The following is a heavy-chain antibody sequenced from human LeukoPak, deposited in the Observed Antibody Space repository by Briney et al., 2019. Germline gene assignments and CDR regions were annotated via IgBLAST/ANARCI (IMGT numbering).Heavy chain of an antibody. CDR1: GFTFSTYW. J-gene: IGHJ4*02. CDR2: INPDGSRT. V-gene: IGHV3-74*01. CDR3: ARVGKYSSGYSPEFDF. D-gene: IGHD3-22*01. Sequence: GGSLRLSCAASGFTFSTYWVHWVRQAPGKGLVWVSRINPDGSRTDYADSVKGRFTISRDNANNSLFLQMKSLRAEDTAVYYCARVGKYSSGYSPEFDFWGQGTLVVVSS.